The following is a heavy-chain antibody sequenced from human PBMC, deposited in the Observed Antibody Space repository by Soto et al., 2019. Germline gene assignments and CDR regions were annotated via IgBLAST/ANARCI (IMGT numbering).Heavy chain of an antibody. CDR3: ARGGEGKSGTFDY. J-gene: IGHJ4*02. D-gene: IGHD1-26*01. V-gene: IGHV1-69*02. CDR2: IIPILDLT. CDR1: GGTFSTYS. Sequence: QVQLVQSGAEVKKPGSSVRISCKASGGTFSTYSVSWVRQAPGQGLEWMGRIIPILDLTNYAQKFQGRVTITADKSTGTAYMELSSLKSEATAIYYCARGGEGKSGTFDYWGQGTLVTVSS.